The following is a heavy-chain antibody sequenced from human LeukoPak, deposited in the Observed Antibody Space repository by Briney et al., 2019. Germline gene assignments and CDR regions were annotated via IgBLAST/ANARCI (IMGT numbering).Heavy chain of an antibody. Sequence: GGSLRLSCAASGFTFSDYYMSWIRQAPGKGLEWVSHISSSGSTIYYADSVKGRFTISRDNAKNSLYLQMNSLRAEDTAVYYCAREYCGGDCYSDPHYFDYWGQGTLVTVSS. V-gene: IGHV3-11*01. CDR3: AREYCGGDCYSDPHYFDY. J-gene: IGHJ4*02. CDR2: ISSSGSTI. D-gene: IGHD2-21*02. CDR1: GFTFSDYY.